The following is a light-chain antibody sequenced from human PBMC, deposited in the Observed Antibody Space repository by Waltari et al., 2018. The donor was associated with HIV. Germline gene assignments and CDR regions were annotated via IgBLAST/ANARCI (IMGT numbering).Light chain of an antibody. J-gene: IGLJ1*01. V-gene: IGLV1-44*01. Sequence: QSVLTQPPSASGTPGQRVTVSCSGSRSQIGNKTVSWYQQLPGTAPKLLIHIDDQRPSGVPDRFSGSKSGTSASLAISGLQSEDEADYYCAVWDDSLFGYVFGTGTKVAVL. CDR2: IDD. CDR3: AVWDDSLFGYV. CDR1: RSQIGNKT.